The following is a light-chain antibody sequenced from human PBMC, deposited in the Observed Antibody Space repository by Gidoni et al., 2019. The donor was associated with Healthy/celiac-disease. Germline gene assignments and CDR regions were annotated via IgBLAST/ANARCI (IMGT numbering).Light chain of an antibody. CDR2: EVS. V-gene: IGLV2-14*01. Sequence: QSALTQPSSVSGSPGQSITISCPGTSSDVGGYNYVSWYQQHPGKAPKLMIYEVSNRPSGVSNRFYGSKSGNTASLTISGLQDEDEADYYCSSYTSSSPYVFGTGTKVTVL. J-gene: IGLJ1*01. CDR1: SSDVGGYNY. CDR3: SSYTSSSPYV.